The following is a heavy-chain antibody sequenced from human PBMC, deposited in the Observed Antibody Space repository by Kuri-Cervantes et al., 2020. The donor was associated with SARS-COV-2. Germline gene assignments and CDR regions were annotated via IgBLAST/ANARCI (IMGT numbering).Heavy chain of an antibody. Sequence: SCDISGESISSNSAAWNWIRQSPSRGLEWLGRTYYKSQWYADCSASVKSRIIITSDTSKNQFSLQLNSVTPEDSAVYYCAREQISLIVMESGTFGIWGQGTMVTVSS. V-gene: IGHV6-1*01. CDR3: AREQISLIVMESGTFGI. J-gene: IGHJ3*02. CDR2: TYYKSQWYA. D-gene: IGHD3-22*01. CDR1: GESISSNSAA.